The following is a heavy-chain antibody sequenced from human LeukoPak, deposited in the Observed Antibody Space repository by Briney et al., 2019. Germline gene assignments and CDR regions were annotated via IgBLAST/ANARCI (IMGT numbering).Heavy chain of an antibody. D-gene: IGHD3-10*01. J-gene: IGHJ4*02. CDR2: IKQDGSEK. Sequence: GSLRLSCAASGFTFSSYWMRWVRQAPGEGVEWVGNIKQDGSEKYYVDSVKGRFTISRDNAKNSLYLQMNSLRAEDTAVYYCARDGVLLWFGELSHWGQGTLVTVSS. V-gene: IGHV3-7*04. CDR1: GFTFSSYW. CDR3: ARDGVLLWFGELSH.